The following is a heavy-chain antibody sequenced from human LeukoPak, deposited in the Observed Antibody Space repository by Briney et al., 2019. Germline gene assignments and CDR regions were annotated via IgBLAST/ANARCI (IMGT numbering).Heavy chain of an antibody. J-gene: IGHJ4*02. Sequence: GGSLRLSCEASGFTFEDYGMTWVRQRPGKGLEYVCEINWNGDNPVYENSLRGRFTISRDNAKNSVYLQMSSLRVDDTAFYYCARRSVAGATTGYYYDSWGQGTLVTVSS. CDR1: GFTFEDYG. CDR2: INWNGDNP. V-gene: IGHV3-20*04. CDR3: ARRSVAGATTGYYYDS. D-gene: IGHD1-26*01.